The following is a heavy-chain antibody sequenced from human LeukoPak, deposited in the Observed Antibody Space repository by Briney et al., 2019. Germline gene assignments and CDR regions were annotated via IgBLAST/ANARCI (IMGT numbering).Heavy chain of an antibody. CDR2: ISAYKGNT. CDR3: ARGGDGDYGYFDY. J-gene: IGHJ4*02. V-gene: IGHV1-18*01. D-gene: IGHD4-17*01. CDR1: GDTFTIYG. Sequence: ASVNVSCKASGDTFTIYGFGWVRQAPGQGLELVWWISAYKGNTNYAQKLQGRVTMTTDTSTSTAYMELRSLRSDDTAVYYCARGGDGDYGYFDYWGQGTLVTVSS.